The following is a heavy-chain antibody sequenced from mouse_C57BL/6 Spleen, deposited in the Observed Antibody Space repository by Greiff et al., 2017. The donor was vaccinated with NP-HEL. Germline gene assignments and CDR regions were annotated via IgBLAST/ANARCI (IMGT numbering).Heavy chain of an antibody. V-gene: IGHV1-64*01. CDR2: IHPNSGST. D-gene: IGHD2-3*01. CDR1: GYTFTSYW. Sequence: QVQLKQPGAELVKPGASVKLSCKASGYTFTSYWMHWVKQRPGQGLEWIGMIHPNSGSTNYNEKFKSKATLTVDKSSSTAYMQLSSLTSEDSAVYYCARGGLLRFGYFDVWGTGTTVTVSS. J-gene: IGHJ1*03. CDR3: ARGGLLRFGYFDV.